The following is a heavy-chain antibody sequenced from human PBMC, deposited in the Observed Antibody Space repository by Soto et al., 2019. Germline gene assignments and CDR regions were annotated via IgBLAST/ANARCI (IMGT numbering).Heavy chain of an antibody. J-gene: IGHJ6*02. CDR3: ARELGAWNYDYYGMDV. V-gene: IGHV3-33*08. Sequence: HPGGSLRLSCSASGFTFSSYGMHWVRQAPGKGLEWVAVIWYDGSNKYYADSVKGRFTISRDNSKNTLYLQMNSLRAEDTAVYYCARELGAWNYDYYGMDVWGQGTTVTSP. CDR1: GFTFSSYG. D-gene: IGHD1-1*01. CDR2: IWYDGSNK.